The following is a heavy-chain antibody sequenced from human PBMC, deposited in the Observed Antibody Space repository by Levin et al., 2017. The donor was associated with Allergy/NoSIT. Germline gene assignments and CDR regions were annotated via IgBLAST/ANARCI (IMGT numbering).Heavy chain of an antibody. CDR1: GYTFTSYD. V-gene: IGHV1-8*01. CDR3: ARTDHYYAGSRTVDL. J-gene: IGHJ5*02. Sequence: PGGSLRLSCKASGYTFTSYDINWVRQDTGQGLEWMGWMNPNSGNTGYAQRFQGRVTMTRNTSISTAYMELSSLRSEDTAVYYCARTDHYYAGSRTVDLWGQGTLVTVSS. CDR2: MNPNSGNT. D-gene: IGHD3-10*01.